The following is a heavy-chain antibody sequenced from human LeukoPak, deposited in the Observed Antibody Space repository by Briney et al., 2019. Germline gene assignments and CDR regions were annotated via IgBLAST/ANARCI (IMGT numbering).Heavy chain of an antibody. Sequence: GGSLRLSCAAAGFTFSTYSMDWVRQAPGKGLEWISYISSSSRTIYYADSVKGRFTISRDNAKNSLYLQMNSLRAEDTAVYYCATLGFRDWLSYKIFDYWGQGTLVTVSS. CDR1: GFTFSTYS. CDR2: ISSSSRTI. D-gene: IGHD3/OR15-3a*01. CDR3: ATLGFRDWLSYKIFDY. V-gene: IGHV3-48*04. J-gene: IGHJ4*02.